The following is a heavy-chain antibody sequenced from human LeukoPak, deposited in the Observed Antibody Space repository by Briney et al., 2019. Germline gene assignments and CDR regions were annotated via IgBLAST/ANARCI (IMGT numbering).Heavy chain of an antibody. J-gene: IGHJ5*02. CDR2: IIPILGVA. CDR3: ARDRARPYYYGSGSYYPINYWFDP. CDR1: GLTVSSYA. Sequence: SVKVSCKASGLTVSSYAISWVRQAPGQGLEWMGRIIPILGVANYAQKFQGRVTITADKSTSTAYMVLSSLRSEDTAVYYCARDRARPYYYGSGSYYPINYWFDPWGQGTLVTVSS. D-gene: IGHD3-10*01. V-gene: IGHV1-69*04.